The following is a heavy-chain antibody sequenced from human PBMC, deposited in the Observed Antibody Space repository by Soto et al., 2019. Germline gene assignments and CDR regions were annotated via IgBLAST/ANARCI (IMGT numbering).Heavy chain of an antibody. D-gene: IGHD6-13*01. V-gene: IGHV4-34*01. CDR2: INHSGST. CDR3: ARGPIIAAAGTVGFDP. Sequence: KPSETLSLTCAVYGGSFSGYYWSWIRQPPGKGLEWIGEINHSGSTNYNPSLKSRVTISVDTSKNQFSLKLSSVTAADTAVYYCARGPIIAAAGTVGFDPWGQGTLVTVSS. J-gene: IGHJ5*02. CDR1: GGSFSGYY.